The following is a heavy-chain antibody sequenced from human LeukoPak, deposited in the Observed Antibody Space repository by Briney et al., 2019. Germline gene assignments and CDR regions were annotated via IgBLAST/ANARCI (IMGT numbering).Heavy chain of an antibody. D-gene: IGHD3-22*01. CDR3: ARDIIRSSGLFDY. CDR1: GGSISSYY. Sequence: SETLSLTCTVSGGSISSYYWSWIRQPPGKGLDWIGYIYYSGSTNYNPSLKSRVTISADMSKNQFSLKLSSVTAADTAVYYCARDIIRSSGLFDYWGQGTLVTVSS. V-gene: IGHV4-59*01. J-gene: IGHJ4*02. CDR2: IYYSGST.